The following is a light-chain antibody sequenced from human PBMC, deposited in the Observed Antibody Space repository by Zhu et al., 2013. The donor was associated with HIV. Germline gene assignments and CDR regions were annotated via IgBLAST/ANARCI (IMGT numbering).Light chain of an antibody. CDR1: QSIGSW. V-gene: IGKV1-5*03. CDR3: QQYNSYPWT. J-gene: IGKJ1*01. Sequence: DIQMTQSPSTLSASVGDRVTITCRASQSIGSWLAWYQQKPGKAPKILISKASSLESGVSSRFSGSGSGTEFTLTISSLQPDDSATYYCQQYNSYPWTFGQGTKVEIK. CDR2: KAS.